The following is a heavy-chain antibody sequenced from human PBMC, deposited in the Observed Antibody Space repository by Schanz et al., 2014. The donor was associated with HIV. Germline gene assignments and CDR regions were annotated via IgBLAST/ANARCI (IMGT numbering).Heavy chain of an antibody. CDR2: MWYDESHK. J-gene: IGHJ4*02. CDR3: ATMTQGFDS. CDR1: GFTFSSYG. D-gene: IGHD3-22*01. V-gene: IGHV3-33*08. Sequence: VQLLESGGGLVQPGGSLRLSCAASGFTFSSYGMHWVRQAPGKGLEWVAAMWYDESHKGYADSVKGRFTISRDNSKNTLYLQMNSLRPEDTAIYYCATMTQGFDSWGQGTLVTVSS.